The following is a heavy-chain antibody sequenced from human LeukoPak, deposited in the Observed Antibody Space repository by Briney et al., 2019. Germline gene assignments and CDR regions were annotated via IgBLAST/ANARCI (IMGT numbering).Heavy chain of an antibody. CDR2: INPTGGST. CDR3: AKTGYYDSSGYSDAFDI. J-gene: IGHJ3*02. CDR1: GYTFTSYG. D-gene: IGHD3-22*01. Sequence: ASVKVSCKASGYTFTSYGISWVRQAPGQGLEWMGLINPTGGSTGYAQKFQGRVTMTRDTSISTAYMELSRLRSDDTAVYYCAKTGYYDSSGYSDAFDIWGQGTMVTVSS. V-gene: IGHV1-8*02.